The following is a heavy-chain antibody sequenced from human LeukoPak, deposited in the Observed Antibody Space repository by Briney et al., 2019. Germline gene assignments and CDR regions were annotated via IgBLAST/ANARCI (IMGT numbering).Heavy chain of an antibody. V-gene: IGHV3-48*03. CDR2: ISSSGSPI. J-gene: IGHJ4*02. Sequence: GGSLRLSCAASGLTFSYYEMNWVRQAPGKGLEWVSYISSSGSPIYYADSVKGRFTISRDNAKNSLYLQMNSLRAEDTAVYYCARSDYWGQGTLVTVSS. CDR3: ARSDY. CDR1: GLTFSYYE.